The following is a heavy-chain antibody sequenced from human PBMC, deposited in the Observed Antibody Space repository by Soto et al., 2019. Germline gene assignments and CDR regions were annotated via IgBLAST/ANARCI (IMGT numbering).Heavy chain of an antibody. CDR2: INHSGST. Sequence: SETLSLTCAVYGGSFSGYYWSWIRQPPGKGLVWIGEINHSGSTNYNPSLKSRVTISVDTSKNQFSLKLSSVTAADTAVYYCARALDFRITIFGGAHRPYNWFDPWGQGTPVT. D-gene: IGHD3-3*01. CDR1: GGSFSGYY. J-gene: IGHJ5*02. CDR3: ARALDFRITIFGGAHRPYNWFDP. V-gene: IGHV4-34*01.